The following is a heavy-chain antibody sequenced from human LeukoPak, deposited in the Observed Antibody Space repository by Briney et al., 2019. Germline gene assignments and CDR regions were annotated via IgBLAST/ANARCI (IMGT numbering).Heavy chain of an antibody. D-gene: IGHD1-26*01. Sequence: GASVKVSCKASGGTFSSYAISWVRQAPGQGLEWMGRIIPILGIANYAQKFQGRVTITADKSTSTAYMELSSLRSEDTAVYYCAREVGATPRGAFDIWGQGTMVTVSS. CDR1: GGTFSSYA. V-gene: IGHV1-69*04. CDR2: IIPILGIA. J-gene: IGHJ3*02. CDR3: AREVGATPRGAFDI.